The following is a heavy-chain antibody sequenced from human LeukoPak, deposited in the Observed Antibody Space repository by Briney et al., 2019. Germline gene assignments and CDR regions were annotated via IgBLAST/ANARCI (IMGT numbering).Heavy chain of an antibody. J-gene: IGHJ4*02. CDR3: ARGYYDSSGYFKNPVY. Sequence: SVKVSCKVSGGTFSSHAISWVRQAPGQGPEWMGRIIPMFDTTNFAQKFQGRVTITADKSTSTAYMELSSLRSEDTAVYYCARGYYDSSGYFKNPVYWGQGTLVTVSS. CDR1: GGTFSSHA. CDR2: IIPMFDTT. V-gene: IGHV1-69*06. D-gene: IGHD3-22*01.